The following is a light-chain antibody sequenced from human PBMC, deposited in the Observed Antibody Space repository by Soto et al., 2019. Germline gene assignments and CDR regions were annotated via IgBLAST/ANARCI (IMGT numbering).Light chain of an antibody. Sequence: QSALTQPPSASGSPGQSVTITCSGTSSDVGEENYVSWYQQHPGKVPKLILYEVSERPSGVPDRFSGSRSGNTASLTVSGLQAEDEADYYCSSFAGSPVVFGGGTKLTVL. CDR3: SSFAGSPVV. CDR1: SSDVGEENY. V-gene: IGLV2-8*01. CDR2: EVS. J-gene: IGLJ2*01.